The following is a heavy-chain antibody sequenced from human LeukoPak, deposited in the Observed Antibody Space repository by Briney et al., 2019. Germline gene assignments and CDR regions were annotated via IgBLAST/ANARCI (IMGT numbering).Heavy chain of an antibody. D-gene: IGHD3-16*01. V-gene: IGHV1-46*01. Sequence: ASVKVSCKASGYTFTSYYMHWVRQAPGQGLEWMGIIYPSGGTTNYAQKFQGRVTMTRGTSTSTVYMELSSLRSEDTAVYYCARGRYDYVWGSQRLFDYWGQGTLVTVSS. CDR1: GYTFTSYY. CDR2: IYPSGGTT. J-gene: IGHJ4*02. CDR3: ARGRYDYVWGSQRLFDY.